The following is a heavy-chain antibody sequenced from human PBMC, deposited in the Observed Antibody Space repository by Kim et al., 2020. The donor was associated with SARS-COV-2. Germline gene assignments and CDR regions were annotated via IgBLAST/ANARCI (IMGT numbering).Heavy chain of an antibody. CDR1: GHFFTRDS. CDR3: LGGFYFDY. V-gene: IGHV1-3*01. CDR2: IDCGNGNT. Sequence: ASVKVSCKTSGHFFTRDSIHWVRQAPGQGLEWMGGIDCGNGNTIYSQKFQGRVTFTTDTSASTAYMELSFLRSEDSAVYYCLGGFYFDYCGQGPLLTVSS. J-gene: IGHJ4*02. D-gene: IGHD2-15*01.